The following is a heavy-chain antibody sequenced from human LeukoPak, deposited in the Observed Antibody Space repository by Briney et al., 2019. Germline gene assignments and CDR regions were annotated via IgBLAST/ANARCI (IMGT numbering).Heavy chain of an antibody. D-gene: IGHD3-3*01. V-gene: IGHV3-30*18. CDR2: ISYDGSNK. J-gene: IGHJ4*02. CDR3: AKQYDFWSGPDY. Sequence: GGSLRLSCTASGFTFSVYGMHWVRQAPGKGLEWVAVISYDGSNKYYADSVKGRFTISRDNSENTLYLQLNSLRVEDTAVYYCAKQYDFWSGPDYWGQGTLVTVSS. CDR1: GFTFSVYG.